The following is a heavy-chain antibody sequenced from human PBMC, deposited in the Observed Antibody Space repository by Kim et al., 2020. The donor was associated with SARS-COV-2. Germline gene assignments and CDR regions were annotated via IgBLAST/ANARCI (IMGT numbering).Heavy chain of an antibody. CDR3: ARVTSLVRGSEVYHHLDV. CDR2: IIPLIGPV. J-gene: IGHJ6*02. Sequence: SVKVSCKASGSTFNSDAISWVRQAPGQGLEWMGGIIPLIGPVNYAQKFEDRLTITADESTGTVYMDLRSLRSEDTATYYCARVTSLVRGSEVYHHLDVWGQGTTVTVSS. D-gene: IGHD3-10*01. CDR1: GSTFNSDA. V-gene: IGHV1-69*13.